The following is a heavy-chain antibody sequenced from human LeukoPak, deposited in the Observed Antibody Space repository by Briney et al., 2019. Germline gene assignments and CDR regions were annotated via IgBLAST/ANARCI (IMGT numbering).Heavy chain of an antibody. J-gene: IGHJ4*02. D-gene: IGHD3-22*01. V-gene: IGHV3-7*01. CDR3: ARDNYYDSSGYPTAFDY. CDR2: IKQDGSEK. Sequence: PGGSLRLSCAASGFTFSRYAMSWVRQAPGKGLEWVANIKQDGSEKYYVDSVKGRFTISRDNAKNSLYLQMNSLRAEDTAVYYCARDNYYDSSGYPTAFDYWGQGTLVTVSS. CDR1: GFTFSRYA.